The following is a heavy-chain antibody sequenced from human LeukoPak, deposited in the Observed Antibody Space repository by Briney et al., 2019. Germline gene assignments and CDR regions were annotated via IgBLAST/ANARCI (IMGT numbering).Heavy chain of an antibody. CDR1: GFTFSSYA. J-gene: IGHJ4*02. CDR3: AKTPSPFTYGSGSYRFIWTFDY. Sequence: GGSLRLSCAASGFTFSSYAMSWVRQAPGKGLEWVSAISGSGGSTYYADSAKGRFTISRDNSKNTLYLQMNGLRAEDTAVYYCAKTPSPFTYGSGSYRFIWTFDYWGQGTLVTVSS. V-gene: IGHV3-23*01. D-gene: IGHD3-10*01. CDR2: ISGSGGST.